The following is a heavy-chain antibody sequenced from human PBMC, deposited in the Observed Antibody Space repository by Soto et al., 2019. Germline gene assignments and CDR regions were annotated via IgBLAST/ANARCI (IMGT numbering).Heavy chain of an antibody. Sequence: QVQLVQSGAEVKKPGSSVKVSCKASGGTFSSYAISWVRQAPGQGLEWMGGIIPIFGTANYAQKFQGTVTITADESTSTANMELRRLRSEDTAVYYVARERGSTHVGWFDPCGQGTLVTVSS. J-gene: IGHJ5*02. D-gene: IGHD2-2*01. CDR2: IIPIFGTA. CDR1: GGTFSSYA. V-gene: IGHV1-69*01. CDR3: ARERGSTHVGWFDP.